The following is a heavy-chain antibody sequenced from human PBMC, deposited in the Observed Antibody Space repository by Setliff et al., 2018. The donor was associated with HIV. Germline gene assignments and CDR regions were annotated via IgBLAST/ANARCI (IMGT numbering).Heavy chain of an antibody. J-gene: IGHJ5*02. D-gene: IGHD4-4*01. V-gene: IGHV4-39*07. Sequence: SETLSLTCTVSGGSIDSSDYYWGWIRQPPGKGLEWIGEINHSGSTNYNPSLKSRVTISIDTSKNQFSLKLSSVTAADTAMYYCARGRMATVLIRNWIDPWGQGSLVTVSS. CDR2: INHSGST. CDR1: GGSIDSSDYY. CDR3: ARGRMATVLIRNWIDP.